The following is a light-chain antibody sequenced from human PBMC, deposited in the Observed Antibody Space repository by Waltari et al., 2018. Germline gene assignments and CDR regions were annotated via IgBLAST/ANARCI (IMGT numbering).Light chain of an antibody. CDR2: DVS. Sequence: QSALTQPASVSGSPGQSITISCTGTSSDVGDYNYFSWYQQPPGKAPKFLIYDVSKRPSGVSNRFSGSKSGNTASLTISGLQAEDEADYYCVSYARSNTAVFGTGTKVTVL. V-gene: IGLV2-14*03. CDR1: SSDVGDYNY. J-gene: IGLJ1*01. CDR3: VSYARSNTAV.